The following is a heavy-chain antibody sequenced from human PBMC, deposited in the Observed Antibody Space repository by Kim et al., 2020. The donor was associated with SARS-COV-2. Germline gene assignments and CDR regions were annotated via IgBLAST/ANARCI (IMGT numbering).Heavy chain of an antibody. CDR1: GFNFSNFG. D-gene: IGHD3-22*01. J-gene: IGHJ4*02. CDR3: TKDHYYGNSGYYYSDAYFDS. CDR2: IWYDGSKK. V-gene: IGHV3-33*06. Sequence: GGSLRLSCEVSGFNFSNFGMHWVRQAPGKGLQWMAGIWYDGSKKYYADSVKGRFTISRDNSKNTVFLEMNSLRADDAAIYYCTKDHYYGNSGYYYSDAYFDSWGQGALVTVSS.